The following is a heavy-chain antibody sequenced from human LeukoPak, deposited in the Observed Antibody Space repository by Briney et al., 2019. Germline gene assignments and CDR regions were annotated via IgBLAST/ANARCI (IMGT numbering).Heavy chain of an antibody. Sequence: SETLSLTCAVYGGSFSGYYWSWIRQPPGKGLEWIGEINHSGSTNYNPSLKSRVTISVDTSKNQFSLKLSSVTVADTAVYYCARQLRSKPFDYWGQGTLVTVSS. V-gene: IGHV4-34*01. CDR1: GGSFSGYY. CDR2: INHSGST. D-gene: IGHD3-10*02. CDR3: ARQLRSKPFDY. J-gene: IGHJ4*02.